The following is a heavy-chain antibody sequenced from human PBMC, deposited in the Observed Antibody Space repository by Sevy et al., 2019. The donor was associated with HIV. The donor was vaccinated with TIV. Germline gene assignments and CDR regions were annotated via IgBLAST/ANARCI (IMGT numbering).Heavy chain of an antibody. CDR2: NYYTGST. CDR1: GGSISSYY. V-gene: IGHV4-59*13. D-gene: IGHD5-18*01. J-gene: IGHJ4*02. Sequence: SETLSLTCTVSGGSISSYYWSWIRQPPGKGLERIGYNYYTGSTNYNPSLKSRVTISVDTSRNQFSLKLSSVTAADTAVYYCERDGTGYGLFDYWGQGTLVTVSS. CDR3: ERDGTGYGLFDY.